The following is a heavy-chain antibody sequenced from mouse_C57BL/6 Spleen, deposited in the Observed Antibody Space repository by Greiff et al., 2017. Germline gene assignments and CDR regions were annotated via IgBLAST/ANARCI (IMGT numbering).Heavy chain of an antibody. Sequence: EVQLVESGPELVKPGASVKIPCKASGYTFTDYNMDWVKQSHGKSLEWIGDINPNNGGTIYNQKFKGKATLTVDKSSSTAYMELRSLTSEDTAVYYCAREGPYSSGSFDYWGQGTTLTVSS. CDR1: GYTFTDYN. J-gene: IGHJ2*01. CDR2: INPNNGGT. D-gene: IGHD3-2*02. CDR3: AREGPYSSGSFDY. V-gene: IGHV1-18*01.